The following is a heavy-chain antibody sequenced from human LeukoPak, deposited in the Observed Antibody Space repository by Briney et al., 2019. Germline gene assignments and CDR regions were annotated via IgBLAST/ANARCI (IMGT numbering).Heavy chain of an antibody. J-gene: IGHJ4*02. D-gene: IGHD6-19*01. CDR1: GFTFSTYG. CDR2: IWYDGSNK. Sequence: PGGSLRLSCAASGFTFSTYGLHWVRQAPGKGLEWVALIWYDGSNKYYAHSVKGRFTISRDNSKNTLYLQMNSLRAEDTAVYYCAREKQKYSSGWYCLDYWGQGTLVTVSS. CDR3: AREKQKYSSGWYCLDY. V-gene: IGHV3-33*01.